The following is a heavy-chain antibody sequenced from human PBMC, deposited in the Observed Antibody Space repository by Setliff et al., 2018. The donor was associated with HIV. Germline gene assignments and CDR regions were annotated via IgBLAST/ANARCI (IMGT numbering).Heavy chain of an antibody. CDR3: ARVGTTMTTRETYKWFDP. V-gene: IGHV4-34*01. CDR1: GAPFSGFH. Sequence: SETLSLTCAVYGAPFSGFHWGWIRQSPGKGLEWIGEIDHSGSTKYNPSLKSRVTLSVDTSKNQFSLKIDSVIAADTAVYFCARVGTTMTTRETYKWFDPWGQGTLVTVSS. J-gene: IGHJ5*02. D-gene: IGHD4-17*01. CDR2: IDHSGST.